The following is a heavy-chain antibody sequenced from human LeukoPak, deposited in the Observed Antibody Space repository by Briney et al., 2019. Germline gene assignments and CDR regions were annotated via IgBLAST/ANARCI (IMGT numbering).Heavy chain of an antibody. CDR3: ARADIAKYNDY. D-gene: IGHD2-15*01. V-gene: IGHV4-34*01. CDR1: GGSFSGYY. Sequence: SETLSLTCAVYGGSFSGYYWSWIRQPPGKGLEWIGEINHSGSTNYNPSLKSRVTISVDTSKNQFSLKLSSVTAADTAVYYCARADIAKYNDYWGQGTLVTVPS. J-gene: IGHJ4*02. CDR2: INHSGST.